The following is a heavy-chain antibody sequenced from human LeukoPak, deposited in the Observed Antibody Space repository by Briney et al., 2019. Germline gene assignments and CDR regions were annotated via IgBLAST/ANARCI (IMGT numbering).Heavy chain of an antibody. J-gene: IGHJ4*02. CDR2: INAGNGNT. CDR3: ARGCGYYDILTGYCAFDY. Sequence: ASVKVSCKASGYTFTSYGISWVRQAPGQGLEWMGWINAGNGNTKYSQGFQGRVTITRDTSASTAYMELSSLRSEDMAVYYCARGCGYYDILTGYCAFDYWGQGTLVTVSS. D-gene: IGHD3-9*01. V-gene: IGHV1-3*03. CDR1: GYTFTSYG.